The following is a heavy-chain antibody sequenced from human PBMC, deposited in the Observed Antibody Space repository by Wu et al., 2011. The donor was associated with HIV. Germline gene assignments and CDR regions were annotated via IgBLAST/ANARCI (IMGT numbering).Heavy chain of an antibody. CDR3: ARESPSISCSGGSCYSGWFDP. J-gene: IGHJ5*02. CDR2: IIPILVH. D-gene: IGHD2-15*01. Sequence: RQAPGQGLEWMGGIIPILVHQTTHRSSRAESRFTADKSTSTAYMELSSLRSEDTAVYYCARESPSISCSGGSCYSGWFDPWGQGTLVTVSS. V-gene: IGHV1-69*06.